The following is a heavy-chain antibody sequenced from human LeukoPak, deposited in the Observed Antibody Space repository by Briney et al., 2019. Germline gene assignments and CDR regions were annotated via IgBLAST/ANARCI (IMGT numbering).Heavy chain of an antibody. D-gene: IGHD3-3*01. V-gene: IGHV1-8*01. CDR1: GYTFTSYD. CDR2: MNPNSGNT. J-gene: IGHJ6*02. Sequence: GASVKVFCKASGYTFTSYDINWVRQATGQGLEWMGWMNPNSGNTDYAEKFQGRVTMTRNTSISTAYMELSSLRSEDTAVYYCARGRRSYFGVVNSEQYYYYGMDVWGQGTTVTVSS. CDR3: ARGRRSYFGVVNSEQYYYYGMDV.